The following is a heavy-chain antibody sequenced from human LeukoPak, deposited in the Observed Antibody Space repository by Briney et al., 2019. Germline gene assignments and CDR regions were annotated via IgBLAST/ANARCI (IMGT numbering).Heavy chain of an antibody. CDR1: GYSFTTYW. CDR3: ARVETVNTFDY. V-gene: IGHV5-51*01. CDR2: IYPDDSDS. Sequence: GESLKISCETSGYSFTTYWIGWVRQMPGTGLEWVGAIYPDDSDSRYSPSFQGQVVISADRSIRTAYLQWSSLKASDTAMYYCARVETVNTFDYWGQGTLVTVSS. J-gene: IGHJ4*02. D-gene: IGHD4-17*01.